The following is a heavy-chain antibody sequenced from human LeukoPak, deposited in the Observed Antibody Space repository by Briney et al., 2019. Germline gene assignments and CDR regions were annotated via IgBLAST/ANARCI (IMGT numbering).Heavy chain of an antibody. CDR1: GGSFSGYY. J-gene: IGHJ4*02. V-gene: IGHV4-34*01. CDR2: INHSGST. Sequence: SETLSPTCAVYGGSFSGYYWSWIRQPPGKGLEGIGEINHSGSTNYNPSLKSRVTISVDTSKNQFSLKLNSVTAADTAVYYCAKTWIQVEFDYWGQGTLVTVSS. D-gene: IGHD5-18*01. CDR3: AKTWIQVEFDY.